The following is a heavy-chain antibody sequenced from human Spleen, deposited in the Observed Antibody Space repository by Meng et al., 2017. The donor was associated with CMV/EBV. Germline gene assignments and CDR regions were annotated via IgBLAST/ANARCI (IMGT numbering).Heavy chain of an antibody. CDR1: GVSISNNNW. D-gene: IGHD2-2*01. V-gene: IGHV4-4*02. Sequence: QVQLQESGPGLVKPSGTLSLTCGVSGVSISNNNWWTWVRQPPGKGLEWIGESDHSGNTYYNPSLESRVTISVDKSKNLFSLNLSSVTAADTAVYYCATVRGGCSRTSCYLENWGQGTLVTVSS. CDR3: ATVRGGCSRTSCYLEN. CDR2: SDHSGNT. J-gene: IGHJ4*02.